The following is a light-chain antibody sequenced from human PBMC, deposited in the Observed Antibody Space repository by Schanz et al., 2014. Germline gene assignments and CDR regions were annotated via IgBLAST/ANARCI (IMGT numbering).Light chain of an antibody. Sequence: QMGLTKKKNYSSSLFSSVKLTCTLSSGHSLYAIAWHQQQPEKGPRYLMRLNSDGSHSRGDGIPDRFSVSSSGAERYLTISSLQSEDEADYYCQTWGTAFRVFGGGTKLTVL. J-gene: IGLJ3*02. V-gene: IGLV4-69*02. CDR1: SGHSLYA. CDR2: LNSDGSH. CDR3: QTWGTAFRV.